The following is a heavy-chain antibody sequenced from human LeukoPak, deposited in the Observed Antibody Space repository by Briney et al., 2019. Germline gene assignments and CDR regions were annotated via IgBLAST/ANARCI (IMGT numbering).Heavy chain of an antibody. D-gene: IGHD4-17*01. J-gene: IGHJ3*02. CDR2: IYYSGST. Sequence: SETLSLTCTVSGGSISSYYWSWIRQPPGKGLEWIGYIYYSGSTNYNPSLKSRVTISVDTSKSQFSLKLSSVTAADTAVYYCARGVDVTTDAFDIWGQGTMVTVSS. V-gene: IGHV4-59*01. CDR1: GGSISSYY. CDR3: ARGVDVTTDAFDI.